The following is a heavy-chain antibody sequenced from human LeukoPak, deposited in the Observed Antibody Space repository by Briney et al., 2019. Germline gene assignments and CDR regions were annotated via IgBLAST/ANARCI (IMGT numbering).Heavy chain of an antibody. J-gene: IGHJ4*02. Sequence: SETLSHTCTVSGGSISSYYWSWIRQPAGKGLEWIGRIFPGGSTNYNPSLKSRVTMSVDTSKNQFSLRLSSVTAVDTAVYYCARGPYSGSNFDYWGQGSLVIVSS. V-gene: IGHV4-4*07. CDR2: IFPGGST. CDR3: ARGPYSGSNFDY. CDR1: GGSISSYY. D-gene: IGHD1-26*01.